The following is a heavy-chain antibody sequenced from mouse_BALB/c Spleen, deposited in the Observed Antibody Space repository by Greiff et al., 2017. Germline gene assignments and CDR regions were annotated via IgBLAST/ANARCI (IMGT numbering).Heavy chain of an antibody. Sequence: EVKLVESGGGLVKPGGSLKLSCAASGFTFSSYAMSWVRQTPEKRLEWVASISSGGSTYYPDSVKGRFTISRDNARNILYLQMSSLRSEDTAMYYCARGGVDYDGGYAMDYWGQGTSVTVSS. CDR1: GFTFSSYA. J-gene: IGHJ4*01. CDR3: ARGGVDYDGGYAMDY. D-gene: IGHD2-4*01. CDR2: ISSGGST. V-gene: IGHV5-6-5*01.